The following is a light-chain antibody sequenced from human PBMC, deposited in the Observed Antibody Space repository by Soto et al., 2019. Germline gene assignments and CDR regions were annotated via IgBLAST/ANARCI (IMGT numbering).Light chain of an antibody. CDR3: MQALQTPYT. J-gene: IGKJ2*01. V-gene: IGKV2-28*01. CDR2: WRS. Sequence: DIVMTQSPLSLPVTPGEPASISCRSSQTLLHTNGYNYLDWYLQKPGQSPQLLVYWRSNRASGVPDRFSGSGSGTDFTLKISKVEAEDVGVYYCMQALQTPYTFGQGTKLEIK. CDR1: QTLLHTNGYNY.